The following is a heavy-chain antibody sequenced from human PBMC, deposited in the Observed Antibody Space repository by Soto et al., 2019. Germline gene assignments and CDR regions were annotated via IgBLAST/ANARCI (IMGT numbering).Heavy chain of an antibody. D-gene: IGHD3-3*02. V-gene: IGHV3-74*01. CDR1: GFTFSTYW. Sequence: EVQVVETGGGLVQPGGSLRLSCAASGFTFSTYWMHWVRQVPGKGLVWVSRIKCDGSSISYADSVKGRFTISRDNAENTVDLQMDSLGADDTAVYYCARGIKNYYGVDVWGQGTTVTVSS. J-gene: IGHJ6*02. CDR3: ARGIKNYYGVDV. CDR2: IKCDGSSI.